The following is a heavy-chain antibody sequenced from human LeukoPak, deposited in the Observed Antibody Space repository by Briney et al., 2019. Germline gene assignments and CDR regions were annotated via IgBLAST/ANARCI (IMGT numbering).Heavy chain of an antibody. CDR1: GFTFSSYA. CDR3: ARGPEWFGESVLD. CDR2: ISGSGGST. V-gene: IGHV3-23*01. J-gene: IGHJ4*02. Sequence: PGGSLRLSCAASGFTFSSYAMSWVRQAPGEGLEWVSAISGSGGSTYYADSVKGRFTISRDNSKNTLYLQMNSLRAEDTAVYYCARGPEWFGESVLDWGQGTLVTVSS. D-gene: IGHD3-10*01.